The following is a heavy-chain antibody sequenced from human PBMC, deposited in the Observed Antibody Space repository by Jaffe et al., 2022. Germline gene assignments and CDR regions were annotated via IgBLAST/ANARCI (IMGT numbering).Heavy chain of an antibody. CDR2: VSPDGGST. Sequence: EVQLLESGGGLVQPGGSLRLSCVASGFTFRTYAMGWVRQAPGKGLEWVSEVSPDGGSTYDADSVKGRFTISRDNSKNTLFLQMNSLRAEDTAVYFCAKDSSTWPDFFDYWGQGTLVAVSS. CDR3: AKDSSTWPDFFDY. V-gene: IGHV3-23*01. CDR1: GFTFRTYA. J-gene: IGHJ4*02. D-gene: IGHD1-1*01.